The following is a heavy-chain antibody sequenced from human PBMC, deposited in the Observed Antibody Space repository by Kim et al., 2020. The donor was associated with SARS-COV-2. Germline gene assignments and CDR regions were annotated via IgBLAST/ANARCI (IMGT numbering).Heavy chain of an antibody. V-gene: IGHV3-43*02. D-gene: IGHD3-10*01. J-gene: IGHJ6*02. Sequence: GGSLRLSCAASGFTFDDYAMHWVRQAPGKGLEWVSLISGDGGSTYYADSVKGRFTISRDNSKNSLYLQMNSLRTEDTALYYCLAIAMVRGVIGYYYGMDVWGQGTTVTVSS. CDR2: ISGDGGST. CDR3: LAIAMVRGVIGYYYGMDV. CDR1: GFTFDDYA.